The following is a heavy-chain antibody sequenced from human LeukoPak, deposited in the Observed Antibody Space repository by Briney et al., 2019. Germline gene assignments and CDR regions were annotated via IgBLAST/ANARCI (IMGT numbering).Heavy chain of an antibody. Sequence: PGGSLRLSCAASGFTFDDYGMSWVRQAPGEGLEWVSGINWNGGSTGYADSVKGRFTISRDNAKNSLYLQMNSLRAEDTALYYCARALVATSTGGFDYWGQGTLVTVSS. D-gene: IGHD5-12*01. CDR3: ARALVATSTGGFDY. J-gene: IGHJ4*02. V-gene: IGHV3-20*04. CDR1: GFTFDDYG. CDR2: INWNGGST.